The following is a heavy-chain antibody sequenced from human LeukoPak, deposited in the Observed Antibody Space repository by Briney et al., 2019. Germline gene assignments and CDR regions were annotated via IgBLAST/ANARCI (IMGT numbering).Heavy chain of an antibody. J-gene: IGHJ4*02. D-gene: IGHD3-10*01. CDR2: IYYSGST. CDR1: GGSISSYY. V-gene: IGHV4-59*01. CDR3: ARLGVGSGSPHFDY. Sequence: SETLSLTCTVSGGSISSYYWSWIRQPPGKGLEWIGYIYYSGSTNYNPSHKSRVTISVDTSKNQFSLKLSSVTAADTAVYYCARLGVGSGSPHFDYWGQGTLVTVSS.